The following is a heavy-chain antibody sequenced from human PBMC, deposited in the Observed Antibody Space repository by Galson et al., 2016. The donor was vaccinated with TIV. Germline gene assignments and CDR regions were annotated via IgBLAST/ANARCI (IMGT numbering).Heavy chain of an antibody. CDR1: GYTFTGYF. D-gene: IGHD3-22*01. Sequence: KVSCKASGYTFTGYFMHWVRQVPGKGLEWMGIIYPGNYHTVYSPSFEGQVTISADKSTTTAYLQWNSLKASDTAMYYCARHDSSAFSNWYFNLWGRGTLVTVSS. CDR2: IYPGNYHT. V-gene: IGHV5-51*01. J-gene: IGHJ2*01. CDR3: ARHDSSAFSNWYFNL.